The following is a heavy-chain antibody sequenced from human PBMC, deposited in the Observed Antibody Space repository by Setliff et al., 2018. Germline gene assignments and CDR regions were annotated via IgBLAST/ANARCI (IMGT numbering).Heavy chain of an antibody. Sequence: PSETLSLTCAVSGFSISSGYYWGWIRQPPGKGLEWIVNIHHSGKAYYNPSLKSRVTMSVDTSKNHVSLKLSSVTAADTAVYYCANHNPARWAVYTTPIDSWGQGTLVTVSS. CDR1: GFSISSGYY. V-gene: IGHV4-38-2*01. D-gene: IGHD6-19*01. CDR3: ANHNPARWAVYTTPIDS. J-gene: IGHJ4*02. CDR2: IHHSGKA.